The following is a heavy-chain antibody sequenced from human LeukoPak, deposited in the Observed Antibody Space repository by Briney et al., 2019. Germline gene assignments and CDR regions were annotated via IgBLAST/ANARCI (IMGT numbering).Heavy chain of an antibody. D-gene: IGHD2-2*01. CDR1: GFTFNNYG. Sequence: GGSLRLSCAASGFTFNNYGMMWVRQAPGKGLEWVSSIGGIGSTTYYADSVKGRFTISRDNAKNSLYLQMNSLRAEDTAVYYCARGAQRGSSTSCNFDYWGQGTLVTVSS. CDR2: IGGIGSTT. J-gene: IGHJ4*02. V-gene: IGHV3-48*01. CDR3: ARGAQRGSSTSCNFDY.